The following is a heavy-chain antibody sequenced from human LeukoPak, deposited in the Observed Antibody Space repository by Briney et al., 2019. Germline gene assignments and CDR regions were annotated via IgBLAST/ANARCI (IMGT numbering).Heavy chain of an antibody. CDR1: GYTFTNYD. Sequence: ASVKVSCKASGYTFTNYDINWVRQATGQGLEWMGWMNPNSGSTGYAQKFQGRVTMTRNTSISTAYMELRSLRSEDTAVYYCAQPGHDYGDSGPLDYWGQGTLVTVSS. V-gene: IGHV1-8*01. CDR2: MNPNSGST. D-gene: IGHD4-17*01. CDR3: AQPGHDYGDSGPLDY. J-gene: IGHJ4*02.